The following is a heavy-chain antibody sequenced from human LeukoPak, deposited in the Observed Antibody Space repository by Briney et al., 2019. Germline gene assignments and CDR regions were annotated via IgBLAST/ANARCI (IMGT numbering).Heavy chain of an antibody. Sequence: PGRSLGLSCVASGFTFSSYAVHWVRQAPGKGLEWVAVVSYDASEKYYADSVKGRFTISRDNSKSTLYLQMNSLRREDTAVYYCARPYSSGWYGDFDYWGQGTLVTVSS. CDR2: VSYDASEK. CDR1: GFTFSSYA. D-gene: IGHD6-19*01. CDR3: ARPYSSGWYGDFDY. V-gene: IGHV3-30-3*01. J-gene: IGHJ4*02.